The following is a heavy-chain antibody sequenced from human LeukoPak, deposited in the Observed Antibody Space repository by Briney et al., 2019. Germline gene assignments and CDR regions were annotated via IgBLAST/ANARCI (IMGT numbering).Heavy chain of an antibody. CDR2: INPSGGST. D-gene: IGHD4-23*01. CDR1: GYTFTSYY. Sequence: SVQVSCQASGYTFTSYYMHWLRQAPAQGLAWVGLINPSGGSTSYAQKFQGRVTMTRDMSTSTDYMELSSLRSEDTAVYYCARDNSVEDTAWWFDPWGQGTLVTVSS. V-gene: IGHV1-46*01. J-gene: IGHJ5*02. CDR3: ARDNSVEDTAWWFDP.